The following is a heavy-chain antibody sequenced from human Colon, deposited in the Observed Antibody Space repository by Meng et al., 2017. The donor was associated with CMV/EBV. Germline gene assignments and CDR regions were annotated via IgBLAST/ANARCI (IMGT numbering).Heavy chain of an antibody. V-gene: IGHV3-23*01. J-gene: IGHJ5*02. CDR1: GFTFGDLA. Sequence: SGFTFGDLAMSWVRQAPGKGLEWVAGLSGSGVNTFYADSVGGRFTISRDNSKNTVFLQMNSLGVDDTAVYYCARGQDYSNYWWFDPWGQGTLVTVSS. CDR2: LSGSGVNT. D-gene: IGHD4-11*01. CDR3: ARGQDYSNYWWFDP.